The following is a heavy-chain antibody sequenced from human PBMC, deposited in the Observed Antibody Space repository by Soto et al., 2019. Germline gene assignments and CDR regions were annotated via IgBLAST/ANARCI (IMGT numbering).Heavy chain of an antibody. Sequence: QEQLVESGGGVVQSGRSLRLSCEASGFTFSRHGMHWVRQAPGKGLEWVAVISDSGSEQYYVDSVKGRFTISRDKSKNTMDLQVNSLRPEDKAICYCARDRRNSWTFDYWGQGNLVNVSS. D-gene: IGHD1-1*01. CDR3: ARDRRNSWTFDY. J-gene: IGHJ4*02. CDR2: ISDSGSEQ. CDR1: GFTFSRHG. V-gene: IGHV3-30*03.